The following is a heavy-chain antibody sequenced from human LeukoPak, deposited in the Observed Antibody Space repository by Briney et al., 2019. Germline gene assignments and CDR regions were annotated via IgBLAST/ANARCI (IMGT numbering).Heavy chain of an antibody. J-gene: IGHJ4*02. V-gene: IGHV4-4*07. CDR2: LMTSGYT. Sequence: PSETLSLNCTGSGASVTNYHWSWLRQPPGKGLEWIGRLMTSGYTDYNPSLRRRATISVDKSMNLCSLRLTAVAPEDTAVYYCGSVEMPATGAFDGWGQGTLVTV. CDR1: GASVTNYH. CDR3: GSVEMPATGAFDG. D-gene: IGHD1-14*01.